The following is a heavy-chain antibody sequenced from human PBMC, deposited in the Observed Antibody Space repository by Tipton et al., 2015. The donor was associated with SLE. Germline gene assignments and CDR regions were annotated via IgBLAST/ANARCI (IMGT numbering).Heavy chain of an antibody. J-gene: IGHJ2*01. Sequence: TLSLTCTVSGASISSHYWIWIRQPPGKGLEWVGYMYYTGSAHYNPSPRNRVTMSLDTSKNQFSLKLSSVTAADTAVYYCARTNLQGSLVDWYFDLWGRGTLVTVSS. CDR3: ARTNLQGSLVDWYFDL. D-gene: IGHD5-24*01. V-gene: IGHV4-59*11. CDR2: MYYTGSA. CDR1: GASISSHY.